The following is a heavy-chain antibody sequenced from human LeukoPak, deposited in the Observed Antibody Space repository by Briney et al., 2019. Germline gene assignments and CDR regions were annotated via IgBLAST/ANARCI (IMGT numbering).Heavy chain of an antibody. CDR1: GGSFSGYY. J-gene: IGHJ5*02. Sequence: KPSETLSLTCAVYGGSFSGYYWSWIRQPPGKGLEWIGEINHSGSTNYNPSLKSRVTISVDTSKNQFSLKLSSVTAADTAVYYSARGRQDIVLMVYAMFDPWGQGTLVTVSS. D-gene: IGHD2-8*01. CDR3: ARGRQDIVLMVYAMFDP. CDR2: INHSGST. V-gene: IGHV4-34*01.